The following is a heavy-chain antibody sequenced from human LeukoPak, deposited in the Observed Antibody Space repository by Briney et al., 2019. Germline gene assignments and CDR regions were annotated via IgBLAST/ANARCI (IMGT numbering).Heavy chain of an antibody. J-gene: IGHJ3*02. Sequence: GGTLRLSCAASGFTFSSYGMSWVRQAPGKGLEWVSAISGSGGSTYYADSVKGRFTISRDNAKNTLNLQMNSLRAEDTAVYYCAREYSGSYSAFDIWGQGAMVTVSS. CDR3: AREYSGSYSAFDI. D-gene: IGHD1-26*01. CDR1: GFTFSSYG. V-gene: IGHV3-23*01. CDR2: ISGSGGST.